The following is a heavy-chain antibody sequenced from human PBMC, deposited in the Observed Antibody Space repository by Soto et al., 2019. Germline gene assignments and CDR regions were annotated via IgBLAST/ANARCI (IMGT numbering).Heavy chain of an antibody. Sequence: QAQLQESGPGLVKPSETLSLTCTVSSGSINENYYWNWIRQSPGKGLEWIGYVFHTGTTHHNPSLQERVTLLINTSKNHLSLTLNSVAASDTDISYCARAPLSHTLRTFDVWGPGTIVNVS. J-gene: IGHJ3*01. CDR2: VFHTGTT. CDR3: ARAPLSHTLRTFDV. D-gene: IGHD2-15*01. V-gene: IGHV4-59*01. CDR1: SGSINENYY.